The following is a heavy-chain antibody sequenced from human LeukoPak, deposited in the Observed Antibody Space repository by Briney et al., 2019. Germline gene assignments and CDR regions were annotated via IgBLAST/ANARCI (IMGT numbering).Heavy chain of an antibody. Sequence: SGGSLRLSCAASGFIVSSNFMTWVRQAPGKGLEWVAVIYGSDTTNYADSVKGRFTISRDNSKSTLYLQMNSLRVEDTALYYCARGRGSTSSYDSWGQGSLVTVSS. CDR3: ARGRGSTSSYDS. J-gene: IGHJ5*01. D-gene: IGHD2-2*01. CDR2: IYGSDTT. V-gene: IGHV3-53*01. CDR1: GFIVSSNF.